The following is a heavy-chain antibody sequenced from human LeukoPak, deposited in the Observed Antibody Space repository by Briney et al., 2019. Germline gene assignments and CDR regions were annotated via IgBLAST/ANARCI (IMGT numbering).Heavy chain of an antibody. V-gene: IGHV3-11*06. J-gene: IGHJ4*02. CDR2: ISSSSSYT. CDR3: ARDEGTYCSSTSCPYFDY. D-gene: IGHD2-2*01. CDR1: GFTFSDYY. Sequence: GGSLRLSCAASGFTFSDYYMSWIRQAPGKGLEWVSYISSSSSYTNYADSVKGRFTISRDNAKNSLYLQMNSLRAEDTAVYYCARDEGTYCSSTSCPYFDYRGQGTLVTVSS.